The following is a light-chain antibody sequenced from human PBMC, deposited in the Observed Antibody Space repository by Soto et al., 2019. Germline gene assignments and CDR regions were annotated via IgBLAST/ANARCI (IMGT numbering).Light chain of an antibody. Sequence: QAAVTQPASVSGSLGQSVTISCNGTSSDVGGYNYVSWYQQHPGKAPKLMIYEVSNRPSGVSNRFSGSKSGNTASLTISGLQAEDEADYYCSSYTSSSTRVFGTGTKVTVL. V-gene: IGLV2-14*01. CDR3: SSYTSSSTRV. CDR1: SSDVGGYNY. J-gene: IGLJ1*01. CDR2: EVS.